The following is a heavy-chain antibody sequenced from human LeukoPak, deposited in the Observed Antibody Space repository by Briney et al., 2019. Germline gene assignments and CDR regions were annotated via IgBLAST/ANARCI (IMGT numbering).Heavy chain of an antibody. D-gene: IGHD3-22*01. J-gene: IGHJ4*02. CDR2: ISSSSSYI. Sequence: GGSLRLSCVASGFTFTGHSMHWVRQAPGKGLEWVSSISSSSSYIYYADSVKGRFTISRDNAKNSLYLQMNSLRAEDTAVYYCARDRSSGYLDYWGQGTLVTVSS. V-gene: IGHV3-21*01. CDR1: GFTFTGHS. CDR3: ARDRSSGYLDY.